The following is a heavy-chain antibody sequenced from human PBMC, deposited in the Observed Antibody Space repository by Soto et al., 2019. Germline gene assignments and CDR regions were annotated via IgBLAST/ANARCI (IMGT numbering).Heavy chain of an antibody. D-gene: IGHD3-10*01. CDR2: MGTYNGNT. CDR3: ARGVGSGSYYNQYNWFDP. V-gene: IGHV1-18*01. CDR1: GYTFTSYG. Sequence: ASVKVSCKASGYTFTSYGISWVRQAPGQGLEWMGWMGTYNGNTKYAQKLQGRVTMTTDTPTSTAYMELRSLRSDDTAVYYCARGVGSGSYYNQYNWFDPWGQGTLVTVSS. J-gene: IGHJ5*02.